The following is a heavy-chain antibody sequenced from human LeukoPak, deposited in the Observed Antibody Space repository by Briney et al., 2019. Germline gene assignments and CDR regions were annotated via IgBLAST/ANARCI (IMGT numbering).Heavy chain of an antibody. CDR2: ISGSGGST. CDR3: AKDLAYYDSLLGYYYYGMDV. CDR1: GFTSSSYA. J-gene: IGHJ6*02. Sequence: GGSLRLSCAASGFTSSSYAMSWVRQAPGKGQERVSAISGSGGSTYYADSVKGQFTISRDNSKNTLYLQMNSLRAEDTAVYYCAKDLAYYDSLLGYYYYGMDVWGQGTTVTVSS. V-gene: IGHV3-23*01. D-gene: IGHD3-22*01.